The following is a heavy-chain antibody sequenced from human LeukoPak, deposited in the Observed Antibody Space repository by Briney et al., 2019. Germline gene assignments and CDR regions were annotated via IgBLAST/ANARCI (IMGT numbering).Heavy chain of an antibody. CDR3: VGDTPPGGDFYLDY. D-gene: IGHD3-16*01. V-gene: IGHV3-33*01. Sequence: GGSLRLSCAASGFSFSTYGMHWVRQAPGKGLEWVALIWNAGTNTYYADSVKGRFTISRDNSKNTLYLQMNSLRAEDTAVYYCVGDTPPGGDFYLDYWGQGTLVIVSS. CDR2: IWNAGTNT. J-gene: IGHJ4*02. CDR1: GFSFSTYG.